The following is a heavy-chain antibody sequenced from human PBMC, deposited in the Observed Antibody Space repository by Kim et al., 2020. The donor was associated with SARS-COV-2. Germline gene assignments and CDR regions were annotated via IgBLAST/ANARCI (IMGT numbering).Heavy chain of an antibody. J-gene: IGHJ4*02. CDR3: ARGYGSGSTDY. Sequence: NSNPSLMSRVTISVDTSKNQFSLKLSSVTAADTAVYYCARGYGSGSTDYWGQGTLVTVSS. D-gene: IGHD3-10*01. V-gene: IGHV4-59*09.